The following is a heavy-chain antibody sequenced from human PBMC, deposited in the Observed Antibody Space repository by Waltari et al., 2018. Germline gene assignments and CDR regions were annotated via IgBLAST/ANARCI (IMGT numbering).Heavy chain of an antibody. Sequence: QVQLVQSGTEVKKPGSSVKVSCKTSGGTFSSSALSWVRQAPGQGLEWMGGFIPLLNTANYAQNFQGRVTITADESTRTAYMEMRSLRSEDTAIYYCASTLNMVGSSLDYWGQGTLVIVSS. D-gene: IGHD1-26*01. CDR2: FIPLLNTA. CDR3: ASTLNMVGSSLDY. V-gene: IGHV1-69*01. J-gene: IGHJ4*02. CDR1: GGTFSSSA.